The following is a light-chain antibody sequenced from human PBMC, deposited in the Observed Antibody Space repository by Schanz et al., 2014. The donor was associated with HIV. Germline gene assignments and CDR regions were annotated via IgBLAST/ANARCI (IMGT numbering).Light chain of an antibody. CDR2: EVS. J-gene: IGLJ1*01. CDR3: SSYAGNNKLGV. Sequence: QSALTQPASVSGSPGQSITIPCRGSGRDIGNYPLVSWYQQHPGKAPKLMIYEVSKRPSGVPDRFSGSKSGNTASLTVSGLQAEDEADYYCSSYAGNNKLGVFGTGTKLTVL. CDR1: GRDIGNYPL. V-gene: IGLV2-8*01.